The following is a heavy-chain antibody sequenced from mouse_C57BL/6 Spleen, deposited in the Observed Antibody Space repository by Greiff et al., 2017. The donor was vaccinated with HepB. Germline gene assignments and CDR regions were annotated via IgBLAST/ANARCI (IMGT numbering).Heavy chain of an antibody. V-gene: IGHV6-3*01. J-gene: IGHJ1*03. CDR1: GFTFSNYW. CDR2: IRLKSDNYAT. Sequence: DVMLVESGGGLVQPGGSMKLSCVASGFTFSNYWMNWVRQSPEKGLEWVAQIRLKSDNYATHYAESVKGRFTISRDDSKSSVYLQMNNLRAEDTGIYYCTGEGNHFDVWGTGTTVTVSS. CDR3: TGEGNHFDV.